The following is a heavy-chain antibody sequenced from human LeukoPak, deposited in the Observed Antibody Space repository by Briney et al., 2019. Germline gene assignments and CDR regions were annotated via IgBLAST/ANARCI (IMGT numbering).Heavy chain of an antibody. V-gene: IGHV3-23*01. CDR2: ISGSGGGT. Sequence: GGSLRLSCAASGFTLSSYAMSWVRQAPGKGLEWVSAISGSGGGTYYADSVKGRFTISRDNSKNTLYLQMNSLRAEDTAVYYCAKGVDSYYENSGYWDDYWGQGTLVTVSS. D-gene: IGHD3-22*01. J-gene: IGHJ4*02. CDR3: AKGVDSYYENSGYWDDY. CDR1: GFTLSSYA.